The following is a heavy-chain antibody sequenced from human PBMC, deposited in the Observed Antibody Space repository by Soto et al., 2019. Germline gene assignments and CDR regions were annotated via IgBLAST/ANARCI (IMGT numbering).Heavy chain of an antibody. V-gene: IGHV3-7*01. CDR3: ATFYIWGSYRYPDAINYFDH. J-gene: IGHJ4*02. Sequence: EVLLVESGGGLVQPGGSLRLSCEASGFIFSRYWMSWVRQAPGKGLEWVANIKEDGSEQYYVDSVKGRFTISRDNAQSSIYMQMNSLRAEDTAVYYCATFYIWGSYRYPDAINYFDHWGQGTLVTVSS. D-gene: IGHD3-16*02. CDR1: GFIFSRYW. CDR2: IKEDGSEQ.